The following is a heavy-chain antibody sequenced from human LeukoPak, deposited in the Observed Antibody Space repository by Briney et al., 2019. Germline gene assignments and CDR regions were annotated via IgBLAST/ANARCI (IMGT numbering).Heavy chain of an antibody. V-gene: IGHV3-21*01. CDR1: GFTFSSYS. D-gene: IGHD3-9*01. J-gene: IGHJ6*03. Sequence: GGSLRLSCAASGFTFSSYSMNWVRQAPGKGLEWGSSISSSRSYIYYADSVKGRFTISRDNAKNSLYLQMNSLRAEDTAVYYCARVLVGFYYMDVWGKGTTVTVSS. CDR3: ARVLVGFYYMDV. CDR2: ISSSRSYI.